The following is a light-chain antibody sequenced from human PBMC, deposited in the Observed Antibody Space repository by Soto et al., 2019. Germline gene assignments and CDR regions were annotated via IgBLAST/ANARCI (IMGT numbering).Light chain of an antibody. V-gene: IGKV1-33*01. CDR3: QQYHDLPIT. CDR2: DAS. Sequence: DIQMTQTPSFLSASVGDRVTITCQASQDIDKFLNWYQQKPGKAPKLLIDDASNLQAGVPLRFSGSGSGTDFTFTISSLQPEDIATYYCQQYHDLPITCGQGTRRE. J-gene: IGKJ5*01. CDR1: QDIDKF.